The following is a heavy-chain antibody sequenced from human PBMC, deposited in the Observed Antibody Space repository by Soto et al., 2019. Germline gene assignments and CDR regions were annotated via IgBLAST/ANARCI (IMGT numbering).Heavy chain of an antibody. CDR3: ARASTVTTIYYYYYGMDV. J-gene: IGHJ6*02. D-gene: IGHD4-17*01. Sequence: QVQLVQSGAEVKKPGSSVKVSCKASGGTFSSYAISWVRPAPGQGLAWMGVIIPLFGTANYAQKFQGRVTITADKSTSTAYMELSSLRSEDPAVYYGARASTVTTIYYYYYGMDVGGQGTTVTVSS. CDR1: GGTFSSYA. V-gene: IGHV1-69*06. CDR2: IIPLFGTA.